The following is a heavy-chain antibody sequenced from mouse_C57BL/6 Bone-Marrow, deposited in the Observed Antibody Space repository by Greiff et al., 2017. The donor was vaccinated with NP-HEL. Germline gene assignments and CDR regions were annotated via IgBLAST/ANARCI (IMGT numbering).Heavy chain of an antibody. J-gene: IGHJ1*03. CDR2: FHPYNDDT. Sequence: QVQLKESGAELVKPGASVKMSCKASGYTFTTYPIEWMKQNHGKSLEWIGNFHPYNDDTKYNEKFKGKATLTVEKSSSTVYLELRRLTSDDSAVYYCARGGFITTVVAHWYFDVWGTGTTVTVSS. V-gene: IGHV1-47*01. CDR3: ARGGFITTVVAHWYFDV. CDR1: GYTFTTYP. D-gene: IGHD1-1*01.